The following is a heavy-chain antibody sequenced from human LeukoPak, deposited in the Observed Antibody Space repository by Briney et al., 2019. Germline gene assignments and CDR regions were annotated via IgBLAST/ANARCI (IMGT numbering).Heavy chain of an antibody. CDR3: ARDANYHVSSDYYDAFDI. CDR1: GFAFSNYW. Sequence: GGSLRLSCAASGFAFSNYWMSWVRQAPGKGLEWVANIKRDGNDKYYVDSVKGRFTISRDNAENSLYLEVNSLRAEDTAVYYCARDANYHVSSDYYDAFDIWGQGTMVTVSS. D-gene: IGHD3-22*01. V-gene: IGHV3-7*01. J-gene: IGHJ3*02. CDR2: IKRDGNDK.